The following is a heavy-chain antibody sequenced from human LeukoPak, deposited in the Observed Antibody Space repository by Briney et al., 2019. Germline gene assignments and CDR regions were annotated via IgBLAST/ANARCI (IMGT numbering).Heavy chain of an antibody. CDR3: ARDSVGVPTDFDY. CDR1: GFTFGSCW. CDR2: IWNNGNNR. J-gene: IGHJ4*02. V-gene: IGHV3-33*08. D-gene: IGHD1-26*01. Sequence: GGSLRLSCAASGFTFGSCWMNWVRQAPGKGLEWVAVIWNNGNNRYADSVRGRFTISRDDSKNTLYLQMDSLRAEDTAVYYCARDSVGVPTDFDYWGQGTLVTVSS.